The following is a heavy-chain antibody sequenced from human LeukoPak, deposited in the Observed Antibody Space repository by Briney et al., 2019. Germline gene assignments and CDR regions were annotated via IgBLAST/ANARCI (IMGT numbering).Heavy chain of an antibody. CDR3: ARDKTAAAGLDAFDI. D-gene: IGHD6-13*01. CDR2: IYYSGST. Sequence: SETLSLTCTVSGGSISSSSYYWGWIRQPPGKGLEWIGYIYYSGSTNYNPSLKSRVTISVDTSKNQFSLKLSSVTAADTAVYYCARDKTAAAGLDAFDIWGQGTMVTVSS. V-gene: IGHV4-61*05. J-gene: IGHJ3*02. CDR1: GGSISSSSYY.